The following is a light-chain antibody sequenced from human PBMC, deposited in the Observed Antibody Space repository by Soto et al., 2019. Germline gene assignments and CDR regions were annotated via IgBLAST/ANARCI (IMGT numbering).Light chain of an antibody. CDR3: QSYDNSLSGHVV. Sequence: QSVLTQPPSVSGAPGQRVTISCTGSSSNIGAGYYVHWYQQLPGTAPKLLIYGNLNRPSGVPDRFSGSKSGTSASLAITGLQAEDEADYYCQSYDNSLSGHVVCGVGTKLTVL. CDR1: SSNIGAGYY. CDR2: GNL. V-gene: IGLV1-40*01. J-gene: IGLJ2*01.